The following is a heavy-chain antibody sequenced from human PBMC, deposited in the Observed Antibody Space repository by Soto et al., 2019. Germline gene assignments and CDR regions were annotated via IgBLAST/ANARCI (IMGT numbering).Heavy chain of an antibody. CDR1: GASISSSRY. V-gene: IGHV4-4*02. CDR2: IYHTGNT. Sequence: PSETLSLTCTISGASISSSRYWTWVRQTPGKGLEWIGEIYHTGNTNYNPSLKSRVTLSLDKSKNQFSLRLDSVTAADTAVFFCARYPMDDYFRGMDVWRQGTTVTVAS. J-gene: IGHJ6*02. CDR3: ARYPMDDYFRGMDV.